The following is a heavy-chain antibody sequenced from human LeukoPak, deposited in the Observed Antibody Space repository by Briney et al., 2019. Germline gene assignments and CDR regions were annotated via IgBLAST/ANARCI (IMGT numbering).Heavy chain of an antibody. J-gene: IGHJ5*02. CDR3: ARDPDYYGSGSYGGNWFDP. D-gene: IGHD3-10*01. CDR1: GYTFTSYG. Sequence: ASVKVSCKASGYTFTSYGISWVRQAPGQGLEWMGWISAYNGNTNYAQKLQGRVTMTTDTSTGTAYMELRSLRSDDTAVYYCARDPDYYGSGSYGGNWFDPWGQGTLVTVSS. CDR2: ISAYNGNT. V-gene: IGHV1-18*01.